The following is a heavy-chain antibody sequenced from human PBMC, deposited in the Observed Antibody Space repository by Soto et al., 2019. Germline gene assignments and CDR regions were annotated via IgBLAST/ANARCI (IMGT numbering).Heavy chain of an antibody. V-gene: IGHV4-31*03. J-gene: IGHJ4*02. CDR1: GGSISSGGYY. D-gene: IGHD2-15*01. CDR3: ARAQKGSGGSCYDY. CDR2: IYYSGST. Sequence: SETLSLTCTVSGGSISSGGYYWSWIRQHPGKGLEWIGYIYYSGSTYYNPSLKSRVTISVDTSKNQFSLKLSSVTAADTAVYYCARAQKGSGGSCYDYWGQGTLVTVSS.